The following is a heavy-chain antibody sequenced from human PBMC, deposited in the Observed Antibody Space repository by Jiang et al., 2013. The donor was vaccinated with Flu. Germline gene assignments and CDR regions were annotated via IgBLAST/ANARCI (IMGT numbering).Heavy chain of an antibody. CDR2: IIPXFGTA. V-gene: IGHV1-69*01. CDR1: GGTFSSYA. Sequence: KVSCKASGGTFSSYAISWVRQAPGQGLEWMGGIIPXFGTANYAQKFQGRVTITADESTSTAYMELSSLRSEDTAVYYCARVRGGNPPEAAGFDPWGQGTLVTVSS. CDR3: ARVRGGNPPEAAGFDP. J-gene: IGHJ5*02. D-gene: IGHD4-23*01.